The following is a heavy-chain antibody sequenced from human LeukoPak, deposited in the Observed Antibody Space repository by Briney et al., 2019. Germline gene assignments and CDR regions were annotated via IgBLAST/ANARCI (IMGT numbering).Heavy chain of an antibody. D-gene: IGHD3-16*01. CDR1: GGYISTSNYY. CDR2: IYYSGST. V-gene: IGHV4-39*01. J-gene: IGHJ4*02. CDR3: ARFSYYDASRPPF. Sequence: SETLSLTCTVSGGYISTSNYYWGWICQSPGKGLEWIGNIYYSGSTYYNPSLKSRVSLSIDTSMNQFSLKVNSLTVADTAVYYCARFSYYDASRPPFWGQGTLVAVSS.